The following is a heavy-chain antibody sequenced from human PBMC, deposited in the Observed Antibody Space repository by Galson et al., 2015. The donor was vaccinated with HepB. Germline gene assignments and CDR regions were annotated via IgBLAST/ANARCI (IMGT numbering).Heavy chain of an antibody. V-gene: IGHV3-15*07. CDR1: GFTFSNAW. CDR3: TTDKDKYCSSTSCSYYYYGMDV. Sequence: SLRLSCAASGFTFSNAWMNWVRQAPGKGLEWVGRIKSKTDGGTTDYAAPVKGRFTISRDDSKNTLYLQMNSLKTEDTAVYYCTTDKDKYCSSTSCSYYYYGMDVRGQGTTVTVSS. CDR2: IKSKTDGGTT. J-gene: IGHJ6*02. D-gene: IGHD2-2*01.